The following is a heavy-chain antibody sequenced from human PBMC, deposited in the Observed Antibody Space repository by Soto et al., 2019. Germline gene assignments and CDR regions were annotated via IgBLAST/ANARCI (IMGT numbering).Heavy chain of an antibody. Sequence: GGSLRLSCAASGFTFSSYSMNWVRQAPGKGLEWVSSISSSSSYIYYADSVKGRFTISRDNAKNSLYLQMNSLRAEDTAVYYCAREMDTATPPAYYYYYMDVWGKGTTVTVSS. CDR2: ISSSSSYI. CDR3: AREMDTATPPAYYYYYMDV. D-gene: IGHD5-18*01. V-gene: IGHV3-21*01. CDR1: GFTFSSYS. J-gene: IGHJ6*03.